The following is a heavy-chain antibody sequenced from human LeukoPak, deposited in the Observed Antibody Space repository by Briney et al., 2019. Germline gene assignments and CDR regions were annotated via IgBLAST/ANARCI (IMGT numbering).Heavy chain of an antibody. V-gene: IGHV4-61*02. CDR2: IYTSGST. CDR3: ARGLRNWNDAGKYNWFDP. D-gene: IGHD1-20*01. Sequence: SEALSLTCTVSGGSISSSSYYWSWIRQPAGKGLEWIGRIYTSGSTNYNPSLKSRVTMSVDTSKNQFSLKLSSVTAADTAVYYCARGLRNWNDAGKYNWFDPWGQGTLVTVSS. J-gene: IGHJ5*02. CDR1: GGSISSSSYY.